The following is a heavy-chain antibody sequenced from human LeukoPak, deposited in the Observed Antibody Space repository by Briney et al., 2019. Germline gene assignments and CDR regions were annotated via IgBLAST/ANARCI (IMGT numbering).Heavy chain of an antibody. V-gene: IGHV4-39*01. D-gene: IGHD3-10*01. Sequence: SETLSLTCTVSGGSISSSSYYWGWIRQPPGKGLEWIVSIYYSGSTYYHPSLKSRVTISVDTSTNQFSLKLSSVTAADTAVYYCARITITLASYYFDYWGQGTLVTVSS. CDR3: ARITITLASYYFDY. J-gene: IGHJ4*02. CDR2: IYYSGST. CDR1: GGSISSSSYY.